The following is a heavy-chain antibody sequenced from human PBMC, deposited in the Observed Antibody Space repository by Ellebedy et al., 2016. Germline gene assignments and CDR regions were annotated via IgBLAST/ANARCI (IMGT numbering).Heavy chain of an antibody. D-gene: IGHD3-3*01. CDR1: GFTFSSYW. CDR2: ISTDGSST. Sequence: GGSLRLXXAVSGFTFSSYWMHWVRQAPGKGLVWVSRISTDGSSTNYADSVKGRFTISRDNAKNTLYLQMNSLRAEDTAVYYCARGSITVFGGVDVWGKGTTVTVSS. V-gene: IGHV3-74*01. CDR3: ARGSITVFGGVDV. J-gene: IGHJ6*04.